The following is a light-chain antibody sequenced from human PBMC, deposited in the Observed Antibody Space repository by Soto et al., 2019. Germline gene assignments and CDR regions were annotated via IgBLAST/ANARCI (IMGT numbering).Light chain of an antibody. Sequence: DIQMTQSPSSLSASVGDRVTITCRASQSITSYLNWYQQKPGKAPKLLIYATSSLQSGVPSRFSGGGSGTEFTLTISRLEPEDFAVYYCQQYGNSPITFGQGTRLEIK. CDR1: QSITSY. J-gene: IGKJ5*01. V-gene: IGKV1-39*01. CDR3: QQYGNSPIT. CDR2: ATS.